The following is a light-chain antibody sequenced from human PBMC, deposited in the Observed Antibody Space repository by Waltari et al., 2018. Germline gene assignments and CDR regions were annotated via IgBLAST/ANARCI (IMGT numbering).Light chain of an antibody. CDR3: SSYRGGITLVV. Sequence: QSALAQPASVSGSPSQSITISCTGTNSALGGCNYSSWYQGHSDKVPKRVIYEVYKRPSNISNRLSGSKSGNTASLTIAGLQAEDEADDYCSSYRGGITLVVFGSGTKVTVL. CDR2: EVY. J-gene: IGLJ1*01. CDR1: NSALGGCNY. V-gene: IGLV2-14*01.